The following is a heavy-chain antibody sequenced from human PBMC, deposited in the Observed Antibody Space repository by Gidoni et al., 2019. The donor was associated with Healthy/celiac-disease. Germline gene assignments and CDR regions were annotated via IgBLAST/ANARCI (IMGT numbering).Heavy chain of an antibody. V-gene: IGHV4-34*01. D-gene: IGHD3-10*01. CDR3: ARGRGDYGSGSYYNGSDFDY. CDR2: INHSGST. Sequence: QVQLQQWGAGLLKPSETLSLTCAVYGGSFSGYYWRWIRQPPGKGLEWIGEINHSGSTNYNPSLKSRVTISVDTSKNQFSLKLSSVTAADTAVYYCARGRGDYGSGSYYNGSDFDYWGQGTLVTVSS. J-gene: IGHJ4*02. CDR1: GGSFSGYY.